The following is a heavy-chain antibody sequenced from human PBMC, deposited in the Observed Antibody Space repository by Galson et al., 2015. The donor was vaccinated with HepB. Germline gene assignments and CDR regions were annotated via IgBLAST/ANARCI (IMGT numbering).Heavy chain of an antibody. CDR1: GFRISDYR. CDR3: AKGVQSGVAAPDS. Sequence: SLRLSCAASGFRISDYRMSWVRQAPGKGLEWVSRIKGSGGSADYTDSVKGRFTISRDDSRNTLFLQMNSLRAEDTGTYYCAKGVQSGVAAPDSWGQGVLVTVSS. D-gene: IGHD2-8*01. V-gene: IGHV3-23*01. J-gene: IGHJ4*02. CDR2: IKGSGGSA.